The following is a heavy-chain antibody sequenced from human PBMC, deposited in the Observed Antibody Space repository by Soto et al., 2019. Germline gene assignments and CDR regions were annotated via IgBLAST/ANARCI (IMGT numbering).Heavy chain of an antibody. J-gene: IGHJ6*03. V-gene: IGHV1-2*02. CDR1: GDSFNDYY. CDR3: ARGVGGATATLDYYYFYMDV. Sequence: QVQLVQSGAEVRKPGASVTVSCRSSGDSFNDYYIHWVRQAPGQGFGWMGWINPNGGVTKYAPKLQGGVSMTTDTSTRTVYMQQSRLRSDDTAVYYCARGVGGATATLDYYYFYMDVWGTGTTVTVSS. CDR2: INPNGGVT. D-gene: IGHD5-12*01.